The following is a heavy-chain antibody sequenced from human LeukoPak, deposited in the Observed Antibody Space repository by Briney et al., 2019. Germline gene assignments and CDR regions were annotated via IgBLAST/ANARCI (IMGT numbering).Heavy chain of an antibody. D-gene: IGHD5-18*01. Sequence: SETLSLTCAVYGGSFSGYYWSWIRQPPGKGLEWIGEINHSGSTNYNPSLKSRVTISVDTSKNQFSLKLSSVTAADTAVYYCARVRDTLRFDYWGQGTLVTVSS. CDR1: GGSFSGYY. CDR3: ARVRDTLRFDY. J-gene: IGHJ4*02. CDR2: INHSGST. V-gene: IGHV4-34*01.